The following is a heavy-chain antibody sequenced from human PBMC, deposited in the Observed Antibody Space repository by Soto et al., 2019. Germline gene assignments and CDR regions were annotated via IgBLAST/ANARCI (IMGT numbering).Heavy chain of an antibody. Sequence: QVQLVQSGAEVKKPGASVKVSCKASGYTFTGHYIHWMRQAPGQGLERMGWINPQNGGTNSAQKFQGRITMTRDTSITTAYLEVTSLRSDDTAIYYCARAEHYFDFSRNYLDYFDSWGQGTLVTVSS. D-gene: IGHD3-3*01. CDR2: INPQNGGT. V-gene: IGHV1-2*02. CDR3: ARAEHYFDFSRNYLDYFDS. J-gene: IGHJ4*02. CDR1: GYTFTGHY.